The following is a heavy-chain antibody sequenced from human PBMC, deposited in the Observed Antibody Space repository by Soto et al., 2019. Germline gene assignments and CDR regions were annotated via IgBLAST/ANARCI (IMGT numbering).Heavy chain of an antibody. D-gene: IGHD6-13*01. CDR2: ISGSGVST. CDR1: GFTFSSYA. J-gene: IGHJ4*02. V-gene: IGHV3-23*01. CDR3: AKDPRIGAAGTGDY. Sequence: VGSLRLSCAASGFTFSSYAIGWVRQAPGKGLAWVSTISGSGVSTYYADSVKGRFTISRDNSKNMLYLQMNSLRAEDTALYYCAKDPRIGAAGTGDYCGQGTLVTVSS.